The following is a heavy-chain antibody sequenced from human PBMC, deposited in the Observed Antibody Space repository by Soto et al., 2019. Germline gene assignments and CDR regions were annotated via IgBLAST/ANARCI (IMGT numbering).Heavy chain of an antibody. D-gene: IGHD3-22*01. CDR1: GGTFSSYA. V-gene: IGHV1-69*13. CDR2: IIPIFGTA. J-gene: IGHJ3*02. CDR3: ATVVADSSGYYYVSGAFDI. Sequence: SVKVSCKASGGTFSSYAISCVRQAPGQGLEWMGGIIPIFGTANYAQKFQGRVTITADESTSTAYMELSSLRSEDTAVYYCATVVADSSGYYYVSGAFDIWGQGTMVTVSS.